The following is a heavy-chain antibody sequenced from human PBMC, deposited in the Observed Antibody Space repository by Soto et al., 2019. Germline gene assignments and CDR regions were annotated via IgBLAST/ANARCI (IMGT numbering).Heavy chain of an antibody. CDR3: AKGSPTADYYDSSGYYPIQPFDP. Sequence: PGGSLRLSCAASGFTFSSYAMSWVRQAPGKGLEWVSAISGSGGSTYYADSVKGRFTISRDNSKNTLYLQMNSLRAEDTAVYYCAKGSPTADYYDSSGYYPIQPFDPWGQGTLVTVSS. CDR1: GFTFSSYA. J-gene: IGHJ5*02. CDR2: ISGSGGST. V-gene: IGHV3-23*01. D-gene: IGHD3-22*01.